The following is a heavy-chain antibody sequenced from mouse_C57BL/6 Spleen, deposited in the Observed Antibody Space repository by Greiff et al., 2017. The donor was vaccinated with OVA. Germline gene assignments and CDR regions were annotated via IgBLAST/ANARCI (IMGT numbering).Heavy chain of an antibody. Sequence: EVQLQQSGPELVKPGASVKISCKASGYSFTGYYMNWVKQSPEKSLEWIGEINPSTGGTTYNQKFKAKATLTVDKSSSTAYMQLKSLTSEDSAVYYCARYPVVAPYYYAMDYWGQGTSVTVSS. J-gene: IGHJ4*01. CDR2: INPSTGGT. V-gene: IGHV1-42*01. CDR1: GYSFTGYY. D-gene: IGHD1-1*01. CDR3: ARYPVVAPYYYAMDY.